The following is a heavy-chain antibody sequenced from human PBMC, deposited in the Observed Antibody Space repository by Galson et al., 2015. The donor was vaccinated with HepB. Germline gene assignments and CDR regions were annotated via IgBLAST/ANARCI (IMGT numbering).Heavy chain of an antibody. CDR1: GFTFSSYD. V-gene: IGHV3-13*01. Sequence: SLRLSCAASGFTFSSYDMHWVRQATGKGLEWVSAIGTAGDTYYPGSVRGRFTISGENAKNSLYLQMNSLRAGDTAVYYCARGGGQRPLDYWGQGTLVTVSS. D-gene: IGHD3-10*01. CDR2: IGTAGDT. CDR3: ARGGGQRPLDY. J-gene: IGHJ4*02.